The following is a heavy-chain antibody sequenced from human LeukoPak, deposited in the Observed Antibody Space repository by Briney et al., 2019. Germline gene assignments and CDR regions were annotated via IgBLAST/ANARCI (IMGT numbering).Heavy chain of an antibody. CDR1: GGSISSSSYY. CDR3: ARWSSGYETDY. V-gene: IGHV4-39*07. D-gene: IGHD3-22*01. J-gene: IGHJ4*02. Sequence: SETLSLTCTVSGGSISSSSYYWGWIRQPPGKGLEWIGSIYYSGSTYYNPSLKSRVTISVDTSKNQFSLKLSSVTAADTAVYYCARWSSGYETDYWGQGTLITVSS. CDR2: IYYSGST.